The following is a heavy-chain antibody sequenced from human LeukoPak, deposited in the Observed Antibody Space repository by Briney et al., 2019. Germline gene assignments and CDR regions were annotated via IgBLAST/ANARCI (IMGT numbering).Heavy chain of an antibody. CDR2: INPNSGGT. CDR1: GYTFTGYY. Sequence: RASVKVPCKASGYTFTGYYMHWVRQAPGQGLEGMGWINPNSGGTNYAQKFQGRVTMTRDTSISTAYMGLSRLRSDDTAVYYCARGGPKGRTGTLGFDPWGQGTLVTVSS. J-gene: IGHJ5*02. V-gene: IGHV1-2*02. CDR3: ARGGPKGRTGTLGFDP. D-gene: IGHD3/OR15-3a*01.